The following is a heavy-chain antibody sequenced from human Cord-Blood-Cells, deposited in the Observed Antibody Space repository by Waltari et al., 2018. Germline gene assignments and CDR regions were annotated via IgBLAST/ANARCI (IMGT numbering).Heavy chain of an antibody. J-gene: IGHJ4*02. CDR3: ARHRAGLWPT. D-gene: IGHD5-18*01. V-gene: IGHV4-39*01. Sequence: QLQLQASGPGLVKPSETLSLTCSVSGGSISSSSYYWGWIRQPPGKGLEWIGSIDYSGRTYYNPSLTSRVTISVDTSKNQFSLKLSSVTAADTAVYYCARHRAGLWPTWRQGTLVTVSS. CDR2: IDYSGRT. CDR1: GGSISSSSYY.